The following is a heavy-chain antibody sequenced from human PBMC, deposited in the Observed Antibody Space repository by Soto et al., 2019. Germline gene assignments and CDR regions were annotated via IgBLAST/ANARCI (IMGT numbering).Heavy chain of an antibody. CDR3: ARDKITGLFDY. D-gene: IGHD2-8*02. Sequence: PSETLCLTCTVDGGYFSGYYWTWIRQPPGTGLEWIGEINHSGSTNYNPSLKSRVTISVDTSKNQFSLKLTSVTAADTAVYYCARDKITGLFDYWGQGTLVTVSS. J-gene: IGHJ4*02. V-gene: IGHV4-34*01. CDR1: GGYFSGYY. CDR2: INHSGST.